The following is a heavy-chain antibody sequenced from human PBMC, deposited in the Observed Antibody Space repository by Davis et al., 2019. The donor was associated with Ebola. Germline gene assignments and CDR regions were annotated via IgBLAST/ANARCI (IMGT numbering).Heavy chain of an antibody. Sequence: GESPKISCAASGFTFSSYAMSWVRQAPGKGLEWVSAISGSGGSTYYADSVKGRFTISRDNSKNTLYLQMNSLRAEDTAVYYCATKAVMTTVTTRIFDYWGQGTLVTVSS. D-gene: IGHD4-17*01. J-gene: IGHJ4*02. CDR2: ISGSGGST. V-gene: IGHV3-23*01. CDR1: GFTFSSYA. CDR3: ATKAVMTTVTTRIFDY.